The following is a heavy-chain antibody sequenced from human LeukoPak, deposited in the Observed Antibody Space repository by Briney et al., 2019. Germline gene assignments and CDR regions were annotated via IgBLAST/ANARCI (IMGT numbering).Heavy chain of an antibody. CDR3: ARGHTAVTRHFDF. J-gene: IGHJ4*02. CDR1: GFTFSSYR. Sequence: QPGGSLRLSCAASGFTFSSYRMNWVRQAPGKGLEWVSYISSSSNTIYYADSVKGRFTISRDDAKNLLYLDMNSLRAEDTAVYYCARGHTAVTRHFDFWGQGTLVTVSS. D-gene: IGHD4-17*01. V-gene: IGHV3-48*04. CDR2: ISSSSNTI.